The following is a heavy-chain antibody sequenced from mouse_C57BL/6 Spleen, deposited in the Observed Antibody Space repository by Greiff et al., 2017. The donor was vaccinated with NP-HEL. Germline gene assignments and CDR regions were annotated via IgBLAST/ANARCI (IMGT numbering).Heavy chain of an antibody. CDR1: GFNIKDDY. D-gene: IGHD1-3*01. J-gene: IGHJ3*01. CDR3: TRVVLTWFAY. V-gene: IGHV14-4*01. Sequence: VQLQQSGAELVRPGASVKLSCTASGFNIKDDYMHWVKQRPEQGLEWIGWIDPENGDTEYASKFQGKATITADTSSNTAYLQLSSLTSEDAAFYYCTRVVLTWFAYWGQGTLVTVSA. CDR2: IDPENGDT.